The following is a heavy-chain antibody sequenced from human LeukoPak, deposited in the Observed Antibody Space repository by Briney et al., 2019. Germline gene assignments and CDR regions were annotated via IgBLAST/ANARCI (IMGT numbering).Heavy chain of an antibody. CDR3: ARDFYDSSGYLDY. CDR1: GFTFSSYG. CDR2: IWYDGSNK. Sequence: HPGGSLRLSCAASGFTFSSYGMHWVRQAPGKGLEWVAVIWYDGSNKYYADSVKGRFTISRDNSKNTLYLQMNSLRAEDTAVCYCARDFYDSSGYLDYWGQGTLVTVSS. D-gene: IGHD3-22*01. V-gene: IGHV3-33*01. J-gene: IGHJ4*02.